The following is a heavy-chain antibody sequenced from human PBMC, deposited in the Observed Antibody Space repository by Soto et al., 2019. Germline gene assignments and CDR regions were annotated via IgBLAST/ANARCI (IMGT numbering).Heavy chain of an antibody. V-gene: IGHV3-23*01. CDR1: GFTFSSYA. CDR3: ARGRYCTSTNCYTDFDY. J-gene: IGHJ4*02. CDR2: ISGNGSNT. Sequence: GGSLRLSCAASGFTFSSYALNWVRQAPGKGLEWVSSISGNGSNTYYADSVKGRFSISRDNSKNTLYLQMNSLRADDTAVFYCARGRYCTSTNCYTDFDYWGQGTLVTVSS. D-gene: IGHD2-2*02.